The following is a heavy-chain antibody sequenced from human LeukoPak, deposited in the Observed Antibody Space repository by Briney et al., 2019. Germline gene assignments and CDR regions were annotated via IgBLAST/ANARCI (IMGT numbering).Heavy chain of an antibody. D-gene: IGHD1-26*01. CDR1: GDSMSSYY. Sequence: SETLSRTCTVSGDSMSSYYWSWIRQPPGKGLEWIGYIYYSGSTNYNPSLKSRVSISVDTSKNQFSLKLSSVTAADTAVYYCARDLGPSRGFDYWGQGTLVTVSS. CDR3: ARDLGPSRGFDY. V-gene: IGHV4-59*01. CDR2: IYYSGST. J-gene: IGHJ4*02.